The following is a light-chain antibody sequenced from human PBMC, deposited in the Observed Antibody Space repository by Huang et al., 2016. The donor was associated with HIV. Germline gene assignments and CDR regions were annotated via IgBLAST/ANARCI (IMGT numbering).Light chain of an antibody. Sequence: DIVMTQSPDSLAVSLGERATIDCKSSQSVLSSSNNKNFLAWYQQKPGQPPKVRIYWASTRASGVPDRFSGSGSGADFTLTISSLQAEDVAVYYCQQYYTTPLTFGGGTKVEIK. CDR1: QSVLSSSNNKNF. J-gene: IGKJ4*01. CDR3: QQYYTTPLT. V-gene: IGKV4-1*01. CDR2: WAS.